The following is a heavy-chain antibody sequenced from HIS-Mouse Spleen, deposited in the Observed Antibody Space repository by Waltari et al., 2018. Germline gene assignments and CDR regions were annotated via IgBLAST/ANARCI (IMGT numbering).Heavy chain of an antibody. Sequence: QVQLQQWGAGLLKPSETLSPPCAVYGGSFSGYYWSRIRTPPGKGLEWIGEINHSGSTNYNPSLKSRVTISVDTSKNQFSLKLSSVTAADTAVYYCARTRGSSGQGSLGYWGQGTLVTVSS. CDR1: GGSFSGYY. V-gene: IGHV4-34*01. D-gene: IGHD3-22*01. J-gene: IGHJ4*02. CDR2: INHSGST. CDR3: ARTRGSSGQGSLGY.